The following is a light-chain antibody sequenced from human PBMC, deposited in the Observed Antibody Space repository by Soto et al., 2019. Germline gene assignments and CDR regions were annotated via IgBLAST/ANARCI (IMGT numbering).Light chain of an antibody. CDR3: SSYTSSTTGV. Sequence: VLTQPASVSGSPGQSITISCTGTSSDVGGYNYVSWYQQHPGKAPKLMIYDVSNRPSGVSNRFSGSKSGNTASLTISGLQAEDEADYYCSSYTSSTTGVFGTGTKVTVL. CDR1: SSDVGGYNY. CDR2: DVS. V-gene: IGLV2-14*01. J-gene: IGLJ1*01.